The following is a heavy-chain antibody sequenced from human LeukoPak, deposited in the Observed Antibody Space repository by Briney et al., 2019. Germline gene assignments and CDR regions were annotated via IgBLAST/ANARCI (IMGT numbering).Heavy chain of an antibody. CDR2: ISGSGVNT. CDR1: GFTFSSYW. V-gene: IGHV3-23*01. D-gene: IGHD4/OR15-4a*01. Sequence: PGGSLRLSCAASGFTFSSYWMHWVRQAPGKGLEWVLGISGSGVNTYYADSVKGRFTISRDNSKNTLYLQLNSLRGEDTAIYYCARDTSFNYGAHAMDVWGQGTTVAVSS. CDR3: ARDTSFNYGAHAMDV. J-gene: IGHJ6*02.